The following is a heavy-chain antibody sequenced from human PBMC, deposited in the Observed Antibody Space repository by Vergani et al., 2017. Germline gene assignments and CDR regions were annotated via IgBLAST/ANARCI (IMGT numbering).Heavy chain of an antibody. D-gene: IGHD3-9*01. Sequence: QITLKESGPTLVKPTQTLTLTCTFSGFSPSTSGVGVGWIRQPPGKALEWLALIYWDDDKRYSPSLKSRLTITKDTSKNQVVLTMTNMDPVDTATYYCAHLISDILTGYYYPFDYWGQGTLVTVSS. CDR1: GFSPSTSGVG. J-gene: IGHJ4*02. CDR3: AHLISDILTGYYYPFDY. CDR2: IYWDDDK. V-gene: IGHV2-5*02.